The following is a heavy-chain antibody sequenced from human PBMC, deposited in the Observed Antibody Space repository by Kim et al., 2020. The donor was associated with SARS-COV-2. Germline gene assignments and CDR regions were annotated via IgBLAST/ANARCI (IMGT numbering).Heavy chain of an antibody. CDR1: GYTFTSYA. CDR3: ASSLSGSVRNYYYYGMDV. J-gene: IGHJ6*02. Sequence: ASVKVSCKASGYTFTSYAMNWVRQAPGQGLEWMGWINTNTGNPTYAQGFTGRFVFSLDTSVSTAYLQISSLKAEDTAVYYCASSLSGSVRNYYYYGMDVWGQGTTVTVSS. D-gene: IGHD1-26*01. CDR2: INTNTGNP. V-gene: IGHV7-4-1*02.